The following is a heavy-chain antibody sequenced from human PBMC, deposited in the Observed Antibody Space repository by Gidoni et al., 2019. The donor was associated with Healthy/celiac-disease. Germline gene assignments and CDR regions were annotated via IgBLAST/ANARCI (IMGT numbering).Heavy chain of an antibody. V-gene: IGHV3-23*01. CDR1: GFTFSSYA. Sequence: RLSCAASGFTFSSYAMSWVRQAPGKGLEWVSAISGSGGSTYYADSVKGRFTISRDNSKNTLYLQMNSLRAEDTAVYYCAKDSLIVVVPVSNYGMDVWGQGTTVTVSS. CDR2: ISGSGGST. CDR3: AKDSLIVVVPVSNYGMDV. J-gene: IGHJ6*02. D-gene: IGHD2-2*01.